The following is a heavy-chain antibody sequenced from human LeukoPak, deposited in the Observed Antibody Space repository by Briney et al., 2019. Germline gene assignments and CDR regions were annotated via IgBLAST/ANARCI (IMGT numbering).Heavy chain of an antibody. CDR1: GFTFSSYA. V-gene: IGHV3-23*01. CDR3: AKEGDIVVEVAHNWYFDL. Sequence: GGSLRLSCAASGFTFSSYAMSWVRQAPGKRLGWVSAISGSGGSTYYADSVKGRFTISRDNSKNTLYLQMNSRRAEDTAVYYCAKEGDIVVEVAHNWYFDLWGRGTLVTVSS. D-gene: IGHD2-15*01. CDR2: ISGSGGST. J-gene: IGHJ2*01.